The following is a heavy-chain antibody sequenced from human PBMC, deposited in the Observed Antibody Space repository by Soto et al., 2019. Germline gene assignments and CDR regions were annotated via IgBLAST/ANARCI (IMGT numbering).Heavy chain of an antibody. Sequence: EVQLLESGGGLVQPGGSLRLSCAASGFTFSSYAMSWVRQAPGKGLEWVSAISGSGYSTYYADSVKGRFTISRDNSKNTLYLQMNSLRAEDTAGYYCAKVIAAAGTGYWFDPWGQGTLVTVSS. D-gene: IGHD6-13*01. J-gene: IGHJ5*02. V-gene: IGHV3-23*01. CDR3: AKVIAAAGTGYWFDP. CDR2: ISGSGYST. CDR1: GFTFSSYA.